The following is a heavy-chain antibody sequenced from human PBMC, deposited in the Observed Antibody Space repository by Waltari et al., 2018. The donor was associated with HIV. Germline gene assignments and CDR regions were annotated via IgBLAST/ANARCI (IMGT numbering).Heavy chain of an antibody. CDR2: IIPILGIA. CDR1: GGTFSSYA. V-gene: IGHV1-69*04. Sequence: QVQLVQSGAEVKKPGSSVKVSCKASGGTFSSYAISWVRQAPGQGLEWMGRIIPILGIANYAQKFQGRVTITADKSTSTAYMELSSLRSEDTAVYYCAREEVAGPRTETGFDPWGQGTLVTVSS. J-gene: IGHJ5*02. CDR3: AREEVAGPRTETGFDP. D-gene: IGHD6-19*01.